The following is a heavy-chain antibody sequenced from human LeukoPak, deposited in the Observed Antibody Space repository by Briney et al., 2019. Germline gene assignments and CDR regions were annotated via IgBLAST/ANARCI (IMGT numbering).Heavy chain of an antibody. CDR3: ANGSGSFYAFDI. J-gene: IGHJ3*02. Sequence: SETLSLTCTVSGGSISSYYRSWIRQPPGKGLEWIGEINHSGSTNYNPSLKSRVTISVDTSKNQFSLKLSSVTAADTAVYYCANGSGSFYAFDIWGQGTMVTVSS. CDR2: INHSGST. V-gene: IGHV4-34*01. D-gene: IGHD3-10*01. CDR1: GGSISSYY.